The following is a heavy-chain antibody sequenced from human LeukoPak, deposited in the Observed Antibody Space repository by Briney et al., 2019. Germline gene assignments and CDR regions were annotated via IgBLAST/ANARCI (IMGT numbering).Heavy chain of an antibody. Sequence: GGSLRLSCAASGFTFSSYAMRWVRQAPGKGLEWVSSISGSGDSTYNADSVKGRFTISRDKSKNTLYLQMNSLRADDTAVYYCARGGYRRGRHDYWGQGTLVTVSS. V-gene: IGHV3-23*01. J-gene: IGHJ4*02. CDR2: ISGSGDST. CDR1: GFTFSSYA. D-gene: IGHD5-18*01. CDR3: ARGGYRRGRHDY.